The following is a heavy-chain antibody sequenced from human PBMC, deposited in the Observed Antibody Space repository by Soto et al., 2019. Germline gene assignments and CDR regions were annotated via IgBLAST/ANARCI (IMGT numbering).Heavy chain of an antibody. D-gene: IGHD2-15*01. CDR3: ARDHSVSTPLDGIYV. CDR2: SRDKPQGYST. J-gene: IGHJ6*02. V-gene: IGHV3-72*01. Sequence: GGSLRLSCAGSGFTLSDHYIDWVRQAPGKGLEWVGRSRDKPQGYSTAYAASVKGRFTTSRDESKNSAYLQMNSLKTEDTAVYYCARDHSVSTPLDGIYVWGHGTTVTVSS. CDR1: GFTLSDHY.